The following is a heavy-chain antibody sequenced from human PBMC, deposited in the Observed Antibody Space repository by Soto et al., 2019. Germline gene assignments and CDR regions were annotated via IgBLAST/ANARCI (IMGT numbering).Heavy chain of an antibody. V-gene: IGHV4-39*01. J-gene: IGHJ6*02. CDR3: ARTVKQYYYAMDV. CDR1: GGSISSYF. D-gene: IGHD3-22*01. Sequence: SETLSLTCTVSGGSISSYFWGWIRQPPGKGLEWIGSLSYSGITYDNPSLKSRVTISVDTSKNQISLRLSSVTAADTAVYYCARTVKQYYYAMDVWGQGTTVTVSS. CDR2: LSYSGIT.